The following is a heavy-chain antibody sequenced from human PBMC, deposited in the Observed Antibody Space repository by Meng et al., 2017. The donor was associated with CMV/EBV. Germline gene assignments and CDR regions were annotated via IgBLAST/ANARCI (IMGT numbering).Heavy chain of an antibody. Sequence: LGGSFRGYSWTWIRQPPGKGLEWIGEINHSGSTNYNPSLKSRVTISVDTSKNQFSLKLSSVTAADTAVYYCARVTTMVRGARRFDYWGQGTLVTVSS. CDR2: INHSGST. J-gene: IGHJ4*02. CDR3: ARVTTMVRGARRFDY. V-gene: IGHV4-34*01. CDR1: GGSFRGYS. D-gene: IGHD3-10*01.